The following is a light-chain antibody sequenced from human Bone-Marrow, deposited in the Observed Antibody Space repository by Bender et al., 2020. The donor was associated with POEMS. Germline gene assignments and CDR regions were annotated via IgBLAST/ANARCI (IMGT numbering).Light chain of an antibody. CDR3: CSYAGSSTVVV. V-gene: IGLV2-11*01. CDR1: SNDVGVYDY. J-gene: IGLJ2*01. Sequence: QSALTQPRSVSGSPGQSVTISCTGTSNDVGVYDYVSWYQQHPGKAPKLMIYDVSERPSGVPDRFSGSKSGNTASLTISGLQAEDEADYYCCSYAGSSTVVVFGGGTKVTVL. CDR2: DVS.